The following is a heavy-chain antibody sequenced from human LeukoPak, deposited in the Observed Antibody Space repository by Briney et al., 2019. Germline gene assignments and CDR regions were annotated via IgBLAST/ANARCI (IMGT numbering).Heavy chain of an antibody. J-gene: IGHJ2*01. Sequence: PSETLSLTCTVSGGSISSYYRSWIRQPPGKGLEWIGYIYYSGSTNYNPSLKSRVTISVDTSKNQFSLKLSSVTAADTAVYYCARGPPSDYDYVWGSYRYTHPYWYFDLWGRGTLVTVSS. D-gene: IGHD3-16*02. CDR3: ARGPPSDYDYVWGSYRYTHPYWYFDL. CDR1: GGSISSYY. CDR2: IYYSGST. V-gene: IGHV4-59*08.